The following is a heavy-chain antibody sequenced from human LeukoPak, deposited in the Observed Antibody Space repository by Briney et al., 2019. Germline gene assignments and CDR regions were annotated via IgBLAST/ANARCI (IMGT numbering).Heavy chain of an antibody. V-gene: IGHV1-2*04. CDR3: ARTMYSSSWYVLDY. D-gene: IGHD6-13*01. J-gene: IGHJ4*02. CDR2: INPNSGGT. Sequence: ASVKVSCKASGYTFTGYYMHWVRQAPGQGLEWMGWINPNSGGTNYAQKFQGWVTMTRDTSISTAYMELSRLRSDDTAVYYCARTMYSSSWYVLDYWGQGTQVTVSS. CDR1: GYTFTGYY.